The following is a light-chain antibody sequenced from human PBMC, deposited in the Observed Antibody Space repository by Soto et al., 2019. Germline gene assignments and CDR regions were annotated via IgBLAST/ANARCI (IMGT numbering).Light chain of an antibody. CDR1: QSVSSN. V-gene: IGKV3-15*01. CDR3: QQYNNWPRRT. CDR2: GAS. J-gene: IGKJ1*01. Sequence: EIVMTQSPATLSVSPGERATLSCRASQSVSSNLAWYQQKPGQAPRLLIYGASTRATGIPATFSGSGSGTEFTLTISSLQSEDFAVYYCQQYNNWPRRTFGQGTKVEIK.